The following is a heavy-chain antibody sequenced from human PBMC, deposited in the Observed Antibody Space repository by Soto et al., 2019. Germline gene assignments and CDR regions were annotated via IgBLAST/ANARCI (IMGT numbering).Heavy chain of an antibody. CDR3: ARVSYYYDSRGSQDWFDP. J-gene: IGHJ5*02. CDR1: GYTFTSYG. D-gene: IGHD3-22*01. CDR2: SSAYNGNT. Sequence: QVQLVQSGAEVKKPGASVKVSCKASGYTFTSYGISWVRQAPGQGLDWMGWSSAYNGNTNYAQKLQGRVTMTTDTSTSTACMELRSLRSDETAVDSCARVSYYYDSRGSQDWFDPWGQGTLVTVSS. V-gene: IGHV1-18*01.